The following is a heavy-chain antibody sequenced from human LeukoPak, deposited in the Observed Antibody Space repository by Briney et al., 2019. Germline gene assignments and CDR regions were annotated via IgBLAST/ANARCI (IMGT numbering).Heavy chain of an antibody. J-gene: IGHJ6*02. D-gene: IGHD5-12*01. V-gene: IGHV1-69*04. Sequence: SVKVSCKASGGTFSNYPISWVRQAPGQGLEWMGRIIPILGIANYAQKFQGRVTITADKSTSTAYMELSSLRSEDTAVYYCAREGLVGATIGDYYYGMDVWGQGTTVTVSS. CDR2: IIPILGIA. CDR3: AREGLVGATIGDYYYGMDV. CDR1: GGTFSNYP.